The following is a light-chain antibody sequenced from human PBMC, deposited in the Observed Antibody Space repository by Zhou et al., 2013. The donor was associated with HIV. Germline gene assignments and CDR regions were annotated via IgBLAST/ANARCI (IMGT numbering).Light chain of an antibody. Sequence: EIVLTQSPGTLSLSPGERATLSCRASQRISTNYLACYQQKPGQAPRLLIYGASSRAIGIPDRFSGSGSGTDFTLTISRLEPEDFAVYYCQQYGSSPYTFGQGTKLEIK. CDR1: QRISTNY. V-gene: IGKV3-20*01. CDR2: GAS. CDR3: QQYGSSPYT. J-gene: IGKJ2*01.